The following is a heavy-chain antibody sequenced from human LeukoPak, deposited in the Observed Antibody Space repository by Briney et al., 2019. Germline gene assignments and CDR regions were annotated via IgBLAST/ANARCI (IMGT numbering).Heavy chain of an antibody. CDR2: ISSDGSDK. CDR1: GVMFSSYA. J-gene: IGHJ4*02. V-gene: IGHV3-30*18. Sequence: PGPSLRLSCAGSGVMFSSYAMHWVRQAPGKGLEWVAVISSDGSDKYYADSVKGRFTISRDNSKNTLYLQMNSLRTEDTSVYYCAKDWGYASGTYYDYWGQGTLVTVSS. D-gene: IGHD3-10*01. CDR3: AKDWGYASGTYYDY.